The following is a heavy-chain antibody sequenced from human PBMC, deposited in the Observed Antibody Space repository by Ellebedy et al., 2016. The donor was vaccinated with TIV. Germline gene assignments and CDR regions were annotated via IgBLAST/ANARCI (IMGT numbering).Heavy chain of an antibody. CDR1: GYTFTNYY. Sequence: AASVKVSCKASGYTFTNYYMNWVRQAPGQGLEWMGIINPGGGGTSYAQKFQGRVTMTRDTSTSTVYMELSSLRSEDTAVYYCAREGGVYFFDYWGQGTLVTVSS. J-gene: IGHJ4*02. CDR2: INPGGGGT. D-gene: IGHD2-8*02. V-gene: IGHV1-46*01. CDR3: AREGGVYFFDY.